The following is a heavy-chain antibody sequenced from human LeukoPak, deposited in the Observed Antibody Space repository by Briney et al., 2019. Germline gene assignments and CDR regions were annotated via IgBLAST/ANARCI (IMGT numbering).Heavy chain of an antibody. Sequence: SETLSPTCTVSGGSISSSSYYWGWIRQPPGKGLEWIGSIYYSGSTYYNPSLKSRVTISVDTSKNQFSLKLSSVTAADTAVYYCARVGTYYYDTSGGGYYFDYWGQGTLVTVSS. CDR3: ARVGTYYYDTSGGGYYFDY. V-gene: IGHV4-39*07. CDR1: GGSISSSSYY. CDR2: IYYSGST. J-gene: IGHJ4*02. D-gene: IGHD3-22*01.